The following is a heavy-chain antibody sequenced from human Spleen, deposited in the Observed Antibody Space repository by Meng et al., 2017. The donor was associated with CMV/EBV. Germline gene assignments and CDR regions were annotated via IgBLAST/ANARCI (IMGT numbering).Heavy chain of an antibody. D-gene: IGHD2-2*01. CDR1: GYSIGSGYY. J-gene: IGHJ6*02. CDR3: ARDPMVVVPAASAGMDV. CDR2: IYHSGST. V-gene: IGHV4-38-2*02. Sequence: SETLSLTCTVSGYSIGSGYYWGWIRQPPGKGLEWIGSIYHSGSTYYNPSLKSRVTISVDTSKNQFSLKLSSVTAADTAVYYCARDPMVVVPAASAGMDVWGQGTTVTVSS.